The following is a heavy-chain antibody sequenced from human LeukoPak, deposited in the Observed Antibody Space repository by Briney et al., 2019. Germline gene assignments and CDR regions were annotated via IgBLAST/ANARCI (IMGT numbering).Heavy chain of an antibody. CDR2: IYSSGAT. Sequence: SETLSLTCTISGGSLSPYYWNWIRQPAGKGLEWIGRIYSSGATNYNPSLRSRVSMSVDTSKNQFSLKLSSVIAADTAVYYCAREGGYCNSGYCYISLDYWGQGALLTVSS. V-gene: IGHV4-4*07. D-gene: IGHD2-2*02. J-gene: IGHJ4*02. CDR3: AREGGYCNSGYCYISLDY. CDR1: GGSLSPYY.